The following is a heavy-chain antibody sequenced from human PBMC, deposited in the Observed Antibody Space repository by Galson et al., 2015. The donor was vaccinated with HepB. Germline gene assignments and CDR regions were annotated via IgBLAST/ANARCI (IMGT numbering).Heavy chain of an antibody. Sequence: SLRLSCAASGFTFSSFGMHWVRQAPGKGLEWVSTIRGSGGSTYFADSVKGRFTISRDNSENTLYLQMNSLRAEDTAVYYCAKDKGVYDYDLDYWGQGTLVTVSS. J-gene: IGHJ4*02. CDR2: IRGSGGST. CDR3: AKDKGVYDYDLDY. V-gene: IGHV3-23*01. D-gene: IGHD5/OR15-5a*01. CDR1: GFTFSSFG.